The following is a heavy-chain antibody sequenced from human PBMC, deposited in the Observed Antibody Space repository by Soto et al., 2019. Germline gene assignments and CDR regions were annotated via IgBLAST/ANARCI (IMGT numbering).Heavy chain of an antibody. CDR1: GGSVSSGSYY. CDR3: ARTHSSSWYELDY. Sequence: SETLSLTCTVSGGSVSSGSYYWSWIRQPPGKGLEWIGYIYYSGSTNYNPSLKSRVTISVDTSKNQFSLKLSSVTAADTAVYYCARTHSSSWYELDYWGQGTLVTVSS. CDR2: IYYSGST. J-gene: IGHJ4*02. V-gene: IGHV4-61*01. D-gene: IGHD6-13*01.